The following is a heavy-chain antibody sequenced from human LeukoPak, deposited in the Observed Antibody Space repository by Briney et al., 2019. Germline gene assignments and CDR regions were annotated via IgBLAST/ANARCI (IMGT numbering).Heavy chain of an antibody. CDR2: IFHSGNT. CDR1: GDSISSSYW. Sequence: SGTLSLTCAVSGDSISSSYWWSWVRQPPGQGLEWIGEIFHSGNTNYNPPLKSRVTISVDKSKNQFTLKLRSVTAADTAVYFCASADYYRLDFWGQGTLVTVSS. V-gene: IGHV4-4*02. J-gene: IGHJ4*02. CDR3: ASADYYRLDF. D-gene: IGHD3-10*01.